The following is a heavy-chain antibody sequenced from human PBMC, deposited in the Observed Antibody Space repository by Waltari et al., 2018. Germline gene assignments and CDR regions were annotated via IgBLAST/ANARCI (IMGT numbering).Heavy chain of an antibody. CDR2: IYYTGGT. J-gene: IGHJ6*03. CDR3: ARSYYGSGSYLDYDYYYMDV. D-gene: IGHD3-10*01. V-gene: IGHV4-59*01. Sequence: QVQLQESGPGLVEPSETLSLTCSVSGGSISSYYWSWIQQSPGKGLEWIGYIYYTGGTNYNPSLKSRVTILVDTSKKQLSLRLNAVTAADTAIYYCARSYYGSGSYLDYDYYYMDVWGKGTTVTVSS. CDR1: GGSISSYY.